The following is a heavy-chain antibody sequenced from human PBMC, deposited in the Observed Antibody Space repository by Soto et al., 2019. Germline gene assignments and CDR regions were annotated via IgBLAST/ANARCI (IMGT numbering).Heavy chain of an antibody. CDR3: ATSLWFGTQVEL. D-gene: IGHD3-10*01. Sequence: QVQLQQWGAGLLKPSETLSLSCAVYGGYFNDNYYTWFRQPPGKGLEWIGEISRSGTTKYIPSPKSSASISFGTSKTQVSLKVTSVTAADSAVYYCATSLWFGTQVELWGQGALVTVSS. V-gene: IGHV4-34*01. J-gene: IGHJ5*02. CDR1: GGYFNDNY. CDR2: ISRSGTT.